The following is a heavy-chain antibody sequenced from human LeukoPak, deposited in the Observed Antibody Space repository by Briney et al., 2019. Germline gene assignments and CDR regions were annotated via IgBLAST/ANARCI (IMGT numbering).Heavy chain of an antibody. J-gene: IGHJ4*02. D-gene: IGHD3-16*01. CDR3: AKDLMAGVLRGLGEYFDY. V-gene: IGHV3-23*01. CDR1: GFTFSSYA. CDR2: ISGSGGST. Sequence: GGSLRLSCAASGFTFSSYAMSWVRQAPGKGLEWVSAISGSGGSTYYADSVKGRFTISRDNSKNTLYLQMNSLRAEHTDVYYCAKDLMAGVLRGLGEYFDYWGQGTLVTVSS.